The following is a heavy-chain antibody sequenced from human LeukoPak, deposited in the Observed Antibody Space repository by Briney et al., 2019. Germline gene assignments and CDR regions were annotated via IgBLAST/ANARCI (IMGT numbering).Heavy chain of an antibody. J-gene: IGHJ6*02. CDR2: INHSGST. V-gene: IGHV4-34*01. CDR3: ASSVYYYYGMDV. Sequence: SETLSLTCAVYGGSFSGYYWNWIRQPPGEGLEWIGEINHSGSTNYNPSLKSRVTISVDTSKNQFSLKLSSVTAADTAVYYCASSVYYYYGMDVWGQGTTVTVSS. CDR1: GGSFSGYY.